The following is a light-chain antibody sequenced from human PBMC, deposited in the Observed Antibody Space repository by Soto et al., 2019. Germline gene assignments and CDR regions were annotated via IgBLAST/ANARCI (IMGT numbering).Light chain of an antibody. CDR1: QDISNW. V-gene: IGKV1-5*03. J-gene: IGKJ1*01. CDR3: QQYNTYWT. Sequence: DIQMTQSPSTLSASLGDSVTITCRVSQDISNWLAWYQQKPGKAPRLLIYKASSLESGVPSRFRGSGFGTDFTLTISSLQPDDFATYFCQQYNTYWTFGQGT. CDR2: KAS.